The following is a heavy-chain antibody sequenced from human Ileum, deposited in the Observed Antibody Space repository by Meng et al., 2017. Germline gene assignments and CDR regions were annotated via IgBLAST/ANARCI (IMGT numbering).Heavy chain of an antibody. Sequence: SETLSLTCAISGDSVSNDTATWNWIRQSPSRGLEWMGRKYYRSQWYNDYAASVRGRIAINPDTSKNQISLQLNSVTYEDTAVYYCAREPHLQGFHFWGQGNLVTVSS. CDR2: KYYRSQWYN. CDR1: GDSVSNDTAT. J-gene: IGHJ4*02. CDR3: AREPHLQGFHF. V-gene: IGHV6-1*01.